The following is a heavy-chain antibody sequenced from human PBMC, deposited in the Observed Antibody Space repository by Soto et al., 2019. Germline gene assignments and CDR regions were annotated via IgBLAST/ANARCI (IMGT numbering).Heavy chain of an antibody. Sequence: GSLRLSCAASGFTFSSYGMHWVRQAPGKGLEWVAVIWYDGSNKYYADSVKGRFTISRDNSKNTLYLQMNSLRAEDTAVYYCARGGWAVPAAIYFDYWGQGTLVTVSS. V-gene: IGHV3-33*01. CDR3: ARGGWAVPAAIYFDY. J-gene: IGHJ4*02. CDR2: IWYDGSNK. D-gene: IGHD2-2*01. CDR1: GFTFSSYG.